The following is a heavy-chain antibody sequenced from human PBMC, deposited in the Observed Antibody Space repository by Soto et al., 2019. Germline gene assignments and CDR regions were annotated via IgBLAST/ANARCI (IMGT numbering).Heavy chain of an antibody. V-gene: IGHV3-30*18. CDR1: GFSFNSYA. J-gene: IGHJ4*02. D-gene: IGHD1-26*01. CDR3: AKEIVGATTDY. CDR2: ISYDGSNK. Sequence: GGSLRLSCAASGFSFNSYAMQWVRQAPGKGLEWVAFISYDGSNKYYADSVKGRFTISRDNPDNTLYLQMNSLRPEDTAVYFCAKEIVGATTDYWGQGTLVTVSS.